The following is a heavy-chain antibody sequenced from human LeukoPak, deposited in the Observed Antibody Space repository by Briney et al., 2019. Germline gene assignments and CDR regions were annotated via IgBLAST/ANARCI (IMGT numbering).Heavy chain of an antibody. CDR1: GGPISSDTYF. CDR3: ASEAHRGGGFDS. V-gene: IGHV4-39*01. CDR2: IYFAGNT. Sequence: SETLSLTCTVSGGPISSDTYFWGWIRQPPWKGLEWIANIYFAGNTYYNPSLKSRATISVDTSKNQFSLTLSSVTAADTAVYYCASEAHRGGGFDSWGQGTQVTVSS. D-gene: IGHD3-16*01. J-gene: IGHJ4*02.